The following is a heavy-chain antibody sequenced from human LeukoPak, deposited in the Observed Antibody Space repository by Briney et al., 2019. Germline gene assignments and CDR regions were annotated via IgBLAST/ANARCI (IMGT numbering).Heavy chain of an antibody. CDR3: ASRTGYCSSTSCYSFDS. J-gene: IGHJ4*02. CDR2: IYHSGTT. Sequence: SGTLPLTCAVSGGSISSSNWWSWVRQPPGKGLEWIGEIYHSGTTNYNPSLKSRVTMSVDKSKNQFSLKLSSVTAADTAVYYCASRTGYCSSTSCYSFDSWGEGTLVTVSS. D-gene: IGHD2-2*02. CDR1: GGSISSSNW. V-gene: IGHV4-4*02.